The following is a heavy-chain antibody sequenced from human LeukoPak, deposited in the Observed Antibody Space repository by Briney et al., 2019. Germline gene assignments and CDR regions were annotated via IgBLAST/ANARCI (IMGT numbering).Heavy chain of an antibody. CDR2: IWNDGSDR. Sequence: PGRSLRLSCAASGFAFSAYAIHWVRQAPGKGPEWVAVIWNDGSDRYYADFAKGRFTISRDNSKNTLSLQMNSLRVEDTAVYYCVREAPGGVLDWGRGTLVTVSS. V-gene: IGHV3-33*01. D-gene: IGHD1-26*01. J-gene: IGHJ4*02. CDR1: GFAFSAYA. CDR3: VREAPGGVLD.